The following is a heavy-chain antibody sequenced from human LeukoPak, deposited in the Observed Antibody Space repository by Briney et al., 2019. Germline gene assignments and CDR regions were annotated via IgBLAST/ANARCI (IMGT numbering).Heavy chain of an antibody. CDR1: GGTFSSYA. D-gene: IGHD1-1*01. Sequence: ASVKVSCKASGGTFSSYAISWVRQAPGQGLEWMGWISAYNGNTNYAQKFQGRVTMTTDTSASTAYMELTSLTSDDAAVYYCARSPGDYWGQGTLVTVSS. CDR3: ARSPGDY. V-gene: IGHV1-18*01. CDR2: ISAYNGNT. J-gene: IGHJ4*02.